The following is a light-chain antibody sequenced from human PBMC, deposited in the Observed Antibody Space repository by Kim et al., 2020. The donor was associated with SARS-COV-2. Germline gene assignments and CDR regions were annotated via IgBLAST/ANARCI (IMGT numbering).Light chain of an antibody. Sequence: PGERATLSCRASQSVSSNYLAWYQHKPGQAPRLLIYGASSRATGIPDRFSGSGSGTDFTLTISRLEPEDFAVYYCQQYGISPPWTFGQGTKVDIK. V-gene: IGKV3-20*01. CDR2: GAS. CDR3: QQYGISPPWT. J-gene: IGKJ1*01. CDR1: QSVSSNY.